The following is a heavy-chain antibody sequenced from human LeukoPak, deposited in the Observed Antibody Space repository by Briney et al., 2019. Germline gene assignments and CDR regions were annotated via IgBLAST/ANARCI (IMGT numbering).Heavy chain of an antibody. V-gene: IGHV3-74*01. CDR2: INPDGSGA. Sequence: GGSLRLACAASGFTFSNYWIYWVRQAPGKGLVWVARINPDGSGATYADSVKGRFTISRDNAKNTLYLQMNSLRAEDTAVYYCARAVVVSAADYWGQGTLVTVSS. J-gene: IGHJ4*02. CDR1: GFTFSNYW. CDR3: ARAVVVSAADY. D-gene: IGHD2-21*02.